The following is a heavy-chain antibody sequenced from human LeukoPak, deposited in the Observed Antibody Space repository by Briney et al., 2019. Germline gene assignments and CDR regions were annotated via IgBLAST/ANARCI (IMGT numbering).Heavy chain of an antibody. J-gene: IGHJ5*02. CDR3: ARFGVIGTSVYNWFDP. Sequence: SETLSLTCAVYGGSFSGYYWSWIRQPPGKGLEWIGEINHSGSTNYNPSLKSRVTISIDESKTQFSLRLNSVTAADTAVYYCARFGVIGTSVYNWFDPWGQGTRVTVSS. V-gene: IGHV4-34*01. CDR1: GGSFSGYY. CDR2: INHSGST. D-gene: IGHD1-7*01.